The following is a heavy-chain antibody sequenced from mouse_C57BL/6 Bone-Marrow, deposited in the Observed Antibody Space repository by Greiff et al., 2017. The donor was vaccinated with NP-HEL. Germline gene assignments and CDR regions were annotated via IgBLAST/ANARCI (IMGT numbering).Heavy chain of an antibody. D-gene: IGHD3-1*01. Sequence: EVQLQQSGPELVKPGASVKISCKASGYSFTGYYMNWVKQSPEKSLEWIGEINPSTGGTTYNQKFKAKATLTVDKSSSTAYMQLKSLTSEDSAVYYCARRAHTGGYWGQGTTLTVSS. J-gene: IGHJ2*01. CDR1: GYSFTGYY. V-gene: IGHV1-42*01. CDR3: ARRAHTGGY. CDR2: INPSTGGT.